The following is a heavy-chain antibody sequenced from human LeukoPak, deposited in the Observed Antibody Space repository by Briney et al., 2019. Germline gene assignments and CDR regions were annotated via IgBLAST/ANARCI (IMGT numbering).Heavy chain of an antibody. D-gene: IGHD7-27*01. CDR3: ARDLASTSNWEFDY. CDR1: GYTFTDSF. V-gene: IGHV1-2*06. CDR2: MNAKSGVT. Sequence: ASAKVSCKASGYTFTDSFIHWVRQAPGQGPEWMGRMNAKSGVTMYAQTLQDRVTMTRDTSISTAYMELSRLTSDDTALYYCARDLASTSNWEFDYWGQGTLVTVSS. J-gene: IGHJ4*02.